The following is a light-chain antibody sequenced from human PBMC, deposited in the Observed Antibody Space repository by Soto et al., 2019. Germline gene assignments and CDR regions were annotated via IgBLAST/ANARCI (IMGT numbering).Light chain of an antibody. V-gene: IGLV2-14*01. CDR2: EVT. J-gene: IGLJ3*02. Sequence: QSALTQPASVSGSPGQSITISCTGTSSDVGGYTYVSWYQQHPGKAPKLIIYEVTNRPSGVSNRVSGSKSGNTASLTISGLQAEDEADYYCNSYTTTSSWVFGGGTKLTVL. CDR1: SSDVGGYTY. CDR3: NSYTTTSSWV.